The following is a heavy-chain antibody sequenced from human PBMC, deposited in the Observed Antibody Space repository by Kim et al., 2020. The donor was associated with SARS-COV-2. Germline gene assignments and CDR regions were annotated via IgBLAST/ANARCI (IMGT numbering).Heavy chain of an antibody. CDR3: EASDY. CDR2: ISASGLGT. Sequence: GGSLRLSCAASGFTFSTYAMSWARQVPGKGLEWVSTISASGLGTHYADSVKGRFTISRDNSRSTLFLQMNYLRAEDTAIYYCEASDYWGQGSLVTVSS. J-gene: IGHJ4*02. CDR1: GFTFSTYA. V-gene: IGHV3-23*01.